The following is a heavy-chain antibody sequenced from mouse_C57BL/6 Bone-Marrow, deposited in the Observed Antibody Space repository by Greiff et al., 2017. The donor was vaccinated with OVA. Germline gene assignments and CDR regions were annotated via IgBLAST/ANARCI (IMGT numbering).Heavy chain of an antibody. D-gene: IGHD1-1*01. CDR3: ARDYYYGSNWYFDV. CDR1: GYTFTSYW. CDR2: IDPSDSYT. J-gene: IGHJ1*03. Sequence: VQLKQPGAELVKPGASVKLSCKASGYTFTSYWMQWVKQRPGQGLEWIGEIDPSDSYTNYNQKFKGKATLTVDTSSSTAYMQLSSLTSEDSAVYYCARDYYYGSNWYFDVWGTGTTVTVSS. V-gene: IGHV1-50*01.